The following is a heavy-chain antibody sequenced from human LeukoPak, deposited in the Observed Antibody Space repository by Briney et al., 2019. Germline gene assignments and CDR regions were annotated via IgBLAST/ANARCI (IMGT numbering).Heavy chain of an antibody. V-gene: IGHV3-66*01. CDR3: ARDPDDILTGTFDY. CDR2: IYSGGST. CDR1: GFTVSSNY. J-gene: IGHJ4*02. Sequence: GGSLRLSCAASGFTVSSNYMSWVRQAPGKGLEWVSVIYSGGSTYYADSVKGRFTISRDNAKNSLYLQMNSLRAEDTAVYYCARDPDDILTGTFDYWGQGTLVTVSS. D-gene: IGHD3-9*01.